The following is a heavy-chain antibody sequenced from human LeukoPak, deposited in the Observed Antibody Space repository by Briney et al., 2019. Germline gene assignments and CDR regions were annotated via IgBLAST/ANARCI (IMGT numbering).Heavy chain of an antibody. CDR2: ISGSGGST. Sequence: GGSLRLSCAASGFTFSSYAMSWVRQAPGKGLEWVSTISGSGGSTSYADSVKGRFTISRDNSKNTLYLQMNSLRAEDTAVYYCANEESDAFDIWGQGTMVTVSS. V-gene: IGHV3-23*01. CDR3: ANEESDAFDI. CDR1: GFTFSSYA. J-gene: IGHJ3*02.